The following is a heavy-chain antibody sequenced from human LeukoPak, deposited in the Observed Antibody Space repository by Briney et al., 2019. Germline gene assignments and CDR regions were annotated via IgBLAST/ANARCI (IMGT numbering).Heavy chain of an antibody. CDR2: IRYDGNNK. CDR1: GLTFSNYG. V-gene: IGHV3-30*02. CDR3: AKDRYGAHFDY. J-gene: IGHJ4*02. D-gene: IGHD4-17*01. Sequence: GGSLRLSCGASGLTFSNYGMHWVRQAPGKGLEWVAFIRYDGNNKHYADSVKGRFTISRDNSKSTLYLQMNSLRAEDTAVYYCAKDRYGAHFDYWGQGTLVTVSS.